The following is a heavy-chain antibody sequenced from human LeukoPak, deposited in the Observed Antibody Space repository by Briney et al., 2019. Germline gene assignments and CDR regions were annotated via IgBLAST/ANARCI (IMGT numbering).Heavy chain of an antibody. CDR3: ARLKQQQLPDI. Sequence: SETLSLTCAVSGYSISSGYYWGWIRQPPGKGLEWIGSIYHSGSTYYNPSLKSRVTISVNTSKKQFSLKLSSVTAADTAVYYCARLKQQQLPDIWGQGTMVTVS. CDR1: GYSISSGYY. CDR2: IYHSGST. V-gene: IGHV4-38-2*01. D-gene: IGHD6-13*01. J-gene: IGHJ3*02.